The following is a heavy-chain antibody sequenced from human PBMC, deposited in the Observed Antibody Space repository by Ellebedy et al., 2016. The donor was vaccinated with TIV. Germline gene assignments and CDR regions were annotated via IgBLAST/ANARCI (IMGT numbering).Heavy chain of an antibody. CDR3: ARFSRGAPFVDYLYYMDV. D-gene: IGHD2-15*01. J-gene: IGHJ6*03. V-gene: IGHV3-21*01. CDR2: ISTISDDV. Sequence: GESLKISCAASGFVFGGFCMNWVRQAPGKGLEWVSSISTISDDVHHADSVKGRFTISRDNAKNSIYLQMNNLRPEDTAVYYCARFSRGAPFVDYLYYMDVWGKGTAVTVSS. CDR1: GFVFGGFC.